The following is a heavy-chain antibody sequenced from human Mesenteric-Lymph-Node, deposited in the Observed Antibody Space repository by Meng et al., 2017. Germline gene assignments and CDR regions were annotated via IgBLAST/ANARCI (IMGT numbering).Heavy chain of an antibody. J-gene: IGHJ5*01. CDR1: GFTFRDYE. D-gene: IGHD5-18*01. CDR2: ISSSGTTK. CDR3: AKLVHTADS. V-gene: IGHV3-48*03. Sequence: LSLTCAASGFTFRDYEMNWVRQAPGKGLEWLSYISSSGTTKYYADSVKGRFTISRDNAENSLYLEMDSLRAEDTALYYCAKLVHTADSWGQGTVVTVSS.